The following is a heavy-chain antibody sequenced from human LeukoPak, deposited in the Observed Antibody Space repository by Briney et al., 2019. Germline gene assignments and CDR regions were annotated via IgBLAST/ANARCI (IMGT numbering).Heavy chain of an antibody. CDR2: IYYTGST. CDR1: GGSISSYY. D-gene: IGHD6-13*01. Sequence: SETLSLTCTVSGGSISSYYWSWIRQPAGKGLEWIGYIYYTGSTNYNPSLKSRVTMSVDTSKNQFTLNLKSVTPEDTAVYYCARNLIPEQLVLNFWGQGTLVTVSS. J-gene: IGHJ4*02. CDR3: ARNLIPEQLVLNF. V-gene: IGHV4-59*01.